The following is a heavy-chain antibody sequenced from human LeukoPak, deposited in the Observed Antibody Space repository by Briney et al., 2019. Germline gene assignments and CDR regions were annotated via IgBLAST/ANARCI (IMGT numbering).Heavy chain of an antibody. CDR3: ARAPGMATINY. CDR1: GYIFTNYH. V-gene: IGHV1-46*01. J-gene: IGHJ4*02. D-gene: IGHD5-24*01. Sequence: ASVKVSCKASGYIFTNYHMHWVRQAPGQGLEWMGIINPSGGSTGYAQKFQGRVTMTRDMSTSTVYMELSSLRSEDTAVYYCARAPGMATINYWGQGALVTVSS. CDR2: INPSGGST.